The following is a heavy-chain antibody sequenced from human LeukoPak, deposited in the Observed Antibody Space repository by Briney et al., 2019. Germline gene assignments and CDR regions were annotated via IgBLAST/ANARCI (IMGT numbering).Heavy chain of an antibody. Sequence: QSGGSLRLSCAASGFTFSSYAMSWVRQAPGKGLEWVSAISGSGGSTYYADSVKGRFTISRDNSKNTLYLQMNSLRAEDTAVYYCAYMLLFGVVIRPEYFQHWGQGTLVTVSS. CDR1: GFTFSSYA. CDR2: ISGSGGST. CDR3: AYMLLFGVVIRPEYFQH. D-gene: IGHD3-3*01. V-gene: IGHV3-23*01. J-gene: IGHJ1*01.